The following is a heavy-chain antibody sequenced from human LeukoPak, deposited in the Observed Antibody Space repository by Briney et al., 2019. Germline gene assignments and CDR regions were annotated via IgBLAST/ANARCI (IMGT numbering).Heavy chain of an antibody. J-gene: IGHJ3*02. V-gene: IGHV3-48*04. D-gene: IGHD3-10*02. CDR1: GFSFSSYS. CDR2: ISSSSATI. Sequence: GGSLRLSCAASGFSFSSYSMNWVRQAPGKGLEWVSYISSSSATIYYADSVKGRFTISRDNAKNSLYLQMNSLRAEDTAVYYCASAVLANDAFDIWGQGTMVTVSS. CDR3: ASAVLANDAFDI.